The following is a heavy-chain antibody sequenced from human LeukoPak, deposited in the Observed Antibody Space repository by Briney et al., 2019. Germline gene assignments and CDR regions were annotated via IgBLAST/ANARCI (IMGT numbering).Heavy chain of an antibody. J-gene: IGHJ4*02. CDR2: IQHDGSEQ. V-gene: IGHV3-7*01. D-gene: IGHD3-9*01. CDR3: ARFDILTGYFPIDY. CDR1: GFSFSSYW. Sequence: GGSLRLSCAASGFSFSSYWMSWVRQAPGKGLEWVANIQHDGSEQYYVDSVKGRFTISRDNTKKSLFLQINSLRAEDTAVYYCARFDILTGYFPIDYWGQGTLVTVSS.